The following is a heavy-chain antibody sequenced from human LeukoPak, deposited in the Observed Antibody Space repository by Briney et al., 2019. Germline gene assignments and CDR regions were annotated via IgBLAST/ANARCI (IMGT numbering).Heavy chain of an antibody. V-gene: IGHV4-31*03. J-gene: IGHJ4*02. CDR2: IYYSGST. Sequence: SETLSLTCTVSGGSISSGGYYWSWIRQHPGKGLEWIGYIYYSGSTYYNPSLKSRVTISVDTSKNQFSPKLSSVTAADTAVYYCARGAYQLLPRYFDYWGQGTLVTVSS. D-gene: IGHD2-2*01. CDR3: ARGAYQLLPRYFDY. CDR1: GGSISSGGYY.